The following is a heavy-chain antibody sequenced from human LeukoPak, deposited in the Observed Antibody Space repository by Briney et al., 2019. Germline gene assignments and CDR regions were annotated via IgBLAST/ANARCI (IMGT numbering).Heavy chain of an antibody. J-gene: IGHJ4*02. CDR2: ISYDGSNK. V-gene: IGHV3-30-3*01. Sequence: GSLRLSCAASGFTFSSYAMHWVRQAPGKGLEWVAVISYDGSNKYYADSVKGRFTISRDNSKNTLYLQMNSLRAEDTAVYYCARGRGRRAGYGSGSSVDYWGQGTLVTVSS. D-gene: IGHD3-10*01. CDR1: GFTFSSYA. CDR3: ARGRGRRAGYGSGSSVDY.